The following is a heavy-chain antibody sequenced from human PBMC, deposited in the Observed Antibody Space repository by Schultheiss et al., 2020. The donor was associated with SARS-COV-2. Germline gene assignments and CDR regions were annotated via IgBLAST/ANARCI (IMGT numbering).Heavy chain of an antibody. CDR2: IYYSGST. J-gene: IGHJ5*02. Sequence: SQTLSLTCTVSGGSISSSSYYWGWIRQPPGKGLEWIGSIYYSGSTYYNPSLKSRVTISVDTSKNQFSLKLSSVTAADTAVYYCVRHTEGYSYGDPDPWGQGTLVTVSS. V-gene: IGHV4-39*01. CDR3: VRHTEGYSYGDPDP. D-gene: IGHD5-18*01. CDR1: GGSISSSSYY.